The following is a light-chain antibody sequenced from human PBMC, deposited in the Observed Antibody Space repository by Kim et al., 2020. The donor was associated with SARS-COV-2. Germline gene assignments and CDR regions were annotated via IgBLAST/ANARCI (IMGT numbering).Light chain of an antibody. Sequence: SPGDTATVSCRASQTLGSNYLAWYQQKPGQAPRLLIYGASSRATGIPDRFSGSGSETDFTLTISRLDPEDFAMYYCQQYGTSPLTFGGGTKVDIK. V-gene: IGKV3-20*01. CDR2: GAS. CDR1: QTLGSNY. J-gene: IGKJ4*01. CDR3: QQYGTSPLT.